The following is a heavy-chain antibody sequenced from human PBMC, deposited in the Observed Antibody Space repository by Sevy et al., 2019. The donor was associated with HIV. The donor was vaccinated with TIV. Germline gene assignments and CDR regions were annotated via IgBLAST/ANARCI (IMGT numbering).Heavy chain of an antibody. CDR1: GGTFNTYA. J-gene: IGHJ4*02. Sequence: ASVKVSCKASGGTFNTYAISWVRQAPGQGLEWMGGIIPIFGTANYAQNFQGRVAITADESTTTVFMELSSLRSEDTAVYYCAGWGGPGNCGGGSCYSGNYWGQGTLVTVSS. D-gene: IGHD2-15*01. V-gene: IGHV1-69*13. CDR2: IIPIFGTA. CDR3: AGWGGPGNCGGGSCYSGNY.